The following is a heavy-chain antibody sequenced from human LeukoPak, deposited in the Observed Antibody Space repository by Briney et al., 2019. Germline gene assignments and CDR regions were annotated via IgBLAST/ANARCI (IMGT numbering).Heavy chain of an antibody. CDR2: ISSSGSTI. CDR3: ARDRGSGSYYRHYYYMDV. Sequence: GGSLRLSCAASGFTFSSYEMNWVRQAPGKGLEWVSYISSSGSTIYYADSVKGRFTISRDNAKNSLYLQMNSLRAEDTAVYYCARDRGSGSYYRHYYYMDVWGKGTTVTVSS. D-gene: IGHD1-26*01. J-gene: IGHJ6*03. V-gene: IGHV3-48*03. CDR1: GFTFSSYE.